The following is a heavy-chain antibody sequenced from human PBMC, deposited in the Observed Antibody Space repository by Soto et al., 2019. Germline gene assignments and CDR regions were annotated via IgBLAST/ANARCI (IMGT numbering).Heavy chain of an antibody. CDR2: IIPILGIA. D-gene: IGHD2-2*02. CDR3: AMEYCSSTSCYRDY. CDR1: GGTFSSYT. J-gene: IGHJ4*02. Sequence: QVQLVQSGAEVKKPGSSVKVSCKASGGTFSSYTISWVRQAPGQGLEWMGRIIPILGIANYAQKFQGRVTITAEKSTGTACMELSSLRSEDRAVYYCAMEYCSSTSCYRDYWGQGTLVTVSS. V-gene: IGHV1-69*02.